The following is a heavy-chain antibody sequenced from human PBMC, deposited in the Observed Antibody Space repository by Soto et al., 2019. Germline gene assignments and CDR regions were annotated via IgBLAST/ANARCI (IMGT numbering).Heavy chain of an antibody. D-gene: IGHD3-22*01. CDR1: GFTFSSYA. J-gene: IGHJ4*02. V-gene: IGHV3-30-3*01. CDR3: ARVPYYYDSSGYTFFDY. CDR2: ISYDGSNK. Sequence: GGSLRLSCAASGFTFSSYAMHWVRQAPGKGLEWVAVISYDGSNKYYADSVKGRFTISRDNSKNTLYLQMNSLRAEDTAVYYCARVPYYYDSSGYTFFDYWGQGTLVTVSS.